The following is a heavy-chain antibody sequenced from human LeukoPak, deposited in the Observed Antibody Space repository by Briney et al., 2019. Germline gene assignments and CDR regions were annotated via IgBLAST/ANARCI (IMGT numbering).Heavy chain of an antibody. CDR3: TTDQRELPIGY. J-gene: IGHJ4*02. CDR1: GFTFSNAW. V-gene: IGHV3-15*01. CDR2: IKSKTDGGTT. D-gene: IGHD1-26*01. Sequence: RAGGSLRLSCAASGFTFSNAWMSWVRQAPGKGLEWVGRIKSKTDGGTTDYAAPVKGRFTISRDDSTNTLYLQMNSLKTEDTAVYYCTTDQRELPIGYWGQGTLVTVSS.